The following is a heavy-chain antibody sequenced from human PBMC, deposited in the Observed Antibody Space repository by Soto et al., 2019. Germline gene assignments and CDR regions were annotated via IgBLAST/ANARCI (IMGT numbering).Heavy chain of an antibody. CDR3: ARGCYGVYYYYYGMDV. Sequence: QVQVVESGGGVVQPGRSLRLSCAASRFIFSTYAMHWVLQAPGKGLEWVAGTSHDGSNEYYADSVRGRFIISRDNPRNPLYLQMISLRAEDTAVYYCARGCYGVYYYYYGMDVWGQGTTVTVPS. CDR2: TSHDGSNE. V-gene: IGHV3-30-3*01. CDR1: RFIFSTYA. D-gene: IGHD4-17*01. J-gene: IGHJ6*02.